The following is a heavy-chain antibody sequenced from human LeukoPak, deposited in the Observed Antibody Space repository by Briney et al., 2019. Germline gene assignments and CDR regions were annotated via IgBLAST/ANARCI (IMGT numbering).Heavy chain of an antibody. V-gene: IGHV3-23*01. CDR2: INGSGGST. CDR3: AKKYSTGLDP. CDR1: GFTFSSYA. J-gene: IGHJ5*02. D-gene: IGHD1-26*01. Sequence: PGGSLRLSCAASGFTFSSYAMSWVRQAPGKGLEWVSDINGSGGSTYYTDSVKGRFTISRDNSKNTLYLQMNSLRAEDTAIYYCAKKYSTGLDPWGQGTLVTVSS.